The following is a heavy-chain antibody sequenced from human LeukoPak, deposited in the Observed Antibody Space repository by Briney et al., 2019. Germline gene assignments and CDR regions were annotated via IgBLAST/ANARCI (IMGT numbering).Heavy chain of an antibody. J-gene: IGHJ4*02. Sequence: PGGSLRLSCAASGDTFSSYGMSWVLEAPVKGLEWVSTISGRDSNTYYADSVKGRFTISRDNSKNTLYLHLNSLRAEDTAVYYCAKRSDYGGDGNYFDYWGQGTPVTVSS. CDR1: GDTFSSYG. V-gene: IGHV3-23*01. CDR2: ISGRDSNT. D-gene: IGHD4-23*01. CDR3: AKRSDYGGDGNYFDY.